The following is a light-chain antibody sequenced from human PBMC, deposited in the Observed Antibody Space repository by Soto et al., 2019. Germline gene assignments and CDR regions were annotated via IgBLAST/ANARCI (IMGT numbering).Light chain of an antibody. V-gene: IGKV3-20*01. Sequence: EIVLTQSPGTLSLSPGERATLSCRASQTVNNNYLAWYQQKPGQAPRLLLYGASNRATGIPDRLSGSGSGTDFTLTISRLEPEDCAVYYCQQYGSSPPLTFGGGTKVEIK. CDR3: QQYGSSPPLT. CDR2: GAS. CDR1: QTVNNNY. J-gene: IGKJ4*01.